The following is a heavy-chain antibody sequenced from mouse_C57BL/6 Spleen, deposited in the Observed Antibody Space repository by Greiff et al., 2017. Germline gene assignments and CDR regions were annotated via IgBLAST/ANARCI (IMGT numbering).Heavy chain of an antibody. V-gene: IGHV7-1*01. D-gene: IGHD2-3*01. CDR1: GFTFSDFY. CDR3: ARDARDGGYAMDY. Sequence: EVQVVESGGGLVQSGRSLRLSCATSGFTFSDFYMEWVRQAPGKGLEWIAASRNKANDYTTEYSASVKGRFIVSRDTSQSILYLQMKALRAEDTAVYYCARDARDGGYAMDYWGQGTSVTVSS. J-gene: IGHJ4*01. CDR2: SRNKANDYTT.